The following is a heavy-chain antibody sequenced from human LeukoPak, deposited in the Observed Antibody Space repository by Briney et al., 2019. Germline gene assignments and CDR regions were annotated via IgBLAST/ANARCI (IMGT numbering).Heavy chain of an antibody. CDR2: MSHDETTI. J-gene: IGHJ4*02. D-gene: IGHD3-16*01. V-gene: IGHV3-30*04. CDR1: GFTFGSRA. CDR3: ARDRSYFGGTRGLDS. Sequence: GGSLRLSCAASGFTFGSRAMHWVRQAPGKGLEWIAVMSHDETTIYYADSVKGRFTISRGNSMNTLYLQMNSLRSEDTAIYYCARDRSYFGGTRGLDSWGQGTLVTVSS.